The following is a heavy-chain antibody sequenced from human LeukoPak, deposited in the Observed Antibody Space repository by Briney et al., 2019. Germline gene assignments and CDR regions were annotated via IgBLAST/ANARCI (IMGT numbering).Heavy chain of an antibody. V-gene: IGHV3-66*01. D-gene: IGHD5-12*01. CDR2: IYSGGST. Sequence: PGGSLRLSCAASGFTVSSNYMSWVRQAPGKGLEWVSVIYSGGSTYYADSVKGRFTISRDNSKNTLYLQMNSLRAEDTAVYYCARDARGYDLNCYYYYGMDVWGQGTTVTVSS. CDR3: ARDARGYDLNCYYYYGMDV. J-gene: IGHJ6*02. CDR1: GFTVSSNY.